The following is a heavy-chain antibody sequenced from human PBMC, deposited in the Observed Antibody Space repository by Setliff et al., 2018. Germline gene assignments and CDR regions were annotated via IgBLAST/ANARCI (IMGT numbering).Heavy chain of an antibody. CDR1: GFTVTSNA. V-gene: IGHV3-48*04. CDR2: ISTSSST. Sequence: GSLRLSCAASGFTVTSNAMNWVRQAPGKGLEWVSYISTSSSTYYADSVKGRFTISRDNAKNSVSLQMNSLRAEDTAVYYCARGLWYSSGWFYFDYWGQGTLVTVS. CDR3: ARGLWYSSGWFYFDY. D-gene: IGHD6-19*01. J-gene: IGHJ4*02.